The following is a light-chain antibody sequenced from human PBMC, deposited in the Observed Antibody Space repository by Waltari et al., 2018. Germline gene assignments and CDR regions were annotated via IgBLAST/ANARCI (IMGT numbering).Light chain of an antibody. Sequence: EIVLKQSPANMSLYTGERDTLSCRASQCANSYLAGYHQKSGQAPRLPSYDASNRATRIPARFSGGGSGTDFTLTISSLEPEDFAVYYCQQRSDWLLTFGGGTKVEIK. J-gene: IGKJ4*01. V-gene: IGKV3-11*01. CDR2: DAS. CDR3: QQRSDWLLT. CDR1: QCANSY.